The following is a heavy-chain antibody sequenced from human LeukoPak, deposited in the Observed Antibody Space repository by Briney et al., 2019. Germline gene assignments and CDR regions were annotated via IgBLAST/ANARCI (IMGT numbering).Heavy chain of an antibody. V-gene: IGHV4-59*01. Sequence: SETLSLTCTVSGGSISSYYWSWIRQPPGKGLEWIGYIYYSGSTNYNPSLKSRVTISVDTSKNQFSLKLSSATAADTAVYYCARGGYSSSFGRYFDLWGRGTLVTVSS. D-gene: IGHD6-6*01. CDR2: IYYSGST. J-gene: IGHJ2*01. CDR3: ARGGYSSSFGRYFDL. CDR1: GGSISSYY.